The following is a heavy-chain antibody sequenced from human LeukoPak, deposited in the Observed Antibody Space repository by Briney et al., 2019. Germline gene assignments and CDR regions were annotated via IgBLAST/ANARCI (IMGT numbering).Heavy chain of an antibody. Sequence: PGGSLRLSCAASGFTFSSYSMNWVRQAPGKGLEWVSVIYSGGSTYYADSVKGRFTISRDNSKNTLYLQMNSLRAEDTAVYSCARGADGVSSNSRGWFDPWGQGTLVTVSS. CDR2: IYSGGST. V-gene: IGHV3-66*01. D-gene: IGHD2-15*01. CDR3: ARGADGVSSNSRGWFDP. J-gene: IGHJ5*02. CDR1: GFTFSSYS.